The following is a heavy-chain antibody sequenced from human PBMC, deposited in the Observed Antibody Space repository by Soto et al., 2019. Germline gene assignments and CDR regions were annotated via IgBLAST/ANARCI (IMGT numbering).Heavy chain of an antibody. CDR3: ARGERLRYFDRLVYYYYMDV. J-gene: IGHJ6*03. D-gene: IGHD3-9*01. V-gene: IGHV1-8*01. CDR1: YG. CDR2: MNPNSGNT. Sequence: YGSRRVRQANRQRLEWMGWMNPNSGNTGYAQKFQGRVTMTRNTSIRTAYMELSSLRSEDTAVYYCARGERLRYFDRLVYYYYMDVRGKWTTVTVSS.